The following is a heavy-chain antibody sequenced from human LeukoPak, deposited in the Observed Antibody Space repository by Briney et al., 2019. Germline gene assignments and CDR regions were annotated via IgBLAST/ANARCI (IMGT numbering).Heavy chain of an antibody. CDR3: ARHAMRSSGYYSNFDY. Sequence: SETLSLTCTVSGGSISSYYWSWIRQPPGKGLEWIGYIYYSGSTNYNPSLKSRVTISVDTSKNQFSLKLSSVTAADTAVYYCARHAMRSSGYYSNFDYWGQGILVTVSS. D-gene: IGHD3-22*01. CDR1: GGSISSYY. V-gene: IGHV4-59*08. CDR2: IYYSGST. J-gene: IGHJ4*02.